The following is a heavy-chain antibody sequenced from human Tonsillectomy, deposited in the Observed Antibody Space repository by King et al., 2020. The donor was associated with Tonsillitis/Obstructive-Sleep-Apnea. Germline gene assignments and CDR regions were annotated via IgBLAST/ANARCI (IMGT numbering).Heavy chain of an antibody. CDR3: ARLDDILTGPKYMDV. CDR2: IYYSGST. D-gene: IGHD3-9*01. Sequence: QVQLQESGPRLVKPSETLSLTCTVSGGSISSYYWSWIRQPPGKGLEWIGYIYYSGSTNYNPSLKSRVTISVDTSKNQFSLKLSSVTAADTAVYYCARLDDILTGPKYMDVWGKGTTVTVSS. V-gene: IGHV4-59*08. CDR1: GGSISSYY. J-gene: IGHJ6*03.